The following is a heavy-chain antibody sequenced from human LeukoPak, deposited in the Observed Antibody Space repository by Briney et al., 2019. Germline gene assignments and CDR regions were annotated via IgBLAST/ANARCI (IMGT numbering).Heavy chain of an antibody. J-gene: IGHJ5*02. CDR2: INPNNYHT. CDR3: ARRVQQLLSTGWFDP. D-gene: IGHD6-13*01. V-gene: IGHV1-2*02. CDR1: VYPFKGDN. Sequence: ASVKVSCKASVYPFKGDNIHCVRHDPGQAFECIIYINPNNYHTLYTQNFQGRVTMAWDTSISTVYMELKRLISDDTAMYYCARRVQQLLSTGWFDPWGQGTLVTVSS.